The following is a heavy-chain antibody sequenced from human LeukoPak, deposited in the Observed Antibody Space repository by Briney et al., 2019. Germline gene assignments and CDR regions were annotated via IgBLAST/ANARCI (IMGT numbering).Heavy chain of an antibody. J-gene: IGHJ6*03. Sequence: SETLSLTCTVSGGSISSYYWSWIRQPAGKGLEWIGRIYTRGSTNYNPSLKSRVTMSVDTSKNQFSLKLSSVTAADTAVYYCASHLPSMVRGVIYYYYYMDVWGKGTTVTVSS. D-gene: IGHD3-10*01. V-gene: IGHV4-4*07. CDR1: GGSISSYY. CDR2: IYTRGST. CDR3: ASHLPSMVRGVIYYYYYMDV.